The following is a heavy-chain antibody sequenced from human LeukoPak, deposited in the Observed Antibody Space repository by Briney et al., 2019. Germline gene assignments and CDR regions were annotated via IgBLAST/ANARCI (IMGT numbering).Heavy chain of an antibody. Sequence: SETLSLTCTVSGGSISSSDYYWGWIRQHPGKGLEWIGYIYYSGSTYYNPSLKSRVTISVDTSKNQFSLKLSSVTAADTAVYYCARDRRDYNDYWGQGTLVTVSS. CDR1: GGSISSSDYY. J-gene: IGHJ4*02. CDR2: IYYSGST. CDR3: ARDRRDYNDY. V-gene: IGHV4-31*03.